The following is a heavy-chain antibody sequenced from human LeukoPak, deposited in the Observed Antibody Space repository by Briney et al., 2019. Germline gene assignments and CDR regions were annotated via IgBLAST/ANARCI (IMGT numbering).Heavy chain of an antibody. Sequence: GGSLRLSCVGSGFTFSGYWMNWLRQAPGRGLEWVAKIEEDGSAKYYMDSVKGRFSIYRDNAKNSLYLQMYSLRAEDTAMYYCARAGQLNYWGQGTLVTVSS. V-gene: IGHV3-7*05. CDR3: ARAGQLNY. CDR2: IEEDGSAK. J-gene: IGHJ4*02. D-gene: IGHD6-13*01. CDR1: GFTFSGYW.